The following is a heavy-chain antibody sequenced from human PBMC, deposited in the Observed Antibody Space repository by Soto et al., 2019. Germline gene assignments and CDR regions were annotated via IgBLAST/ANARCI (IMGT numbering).Heavy chain of an antibody. CDR1: GFTFSSYA. J-gene: IGHJ6*02. Sequence: QVQLVESGGGVVQPGRSLRLSCAASGFTFSSYAMHWVRQAPGKGLEWVAVISYDGSNKYYADSVKGRFTISRDNSKNTLYLQMNSLRAEDTAVYYCAREIRGPAVYYYGMDVWGPGTTVTVSS. CDR2: ISYDGSNK. CDR3: AREIRGPAVYYYGMDV. D-gene: IGHD2-15*01. V-gene: IGHV3-30-3*01.